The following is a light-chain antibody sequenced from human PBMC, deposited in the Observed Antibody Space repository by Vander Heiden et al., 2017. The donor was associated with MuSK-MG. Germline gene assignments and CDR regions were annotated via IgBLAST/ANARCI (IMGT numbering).Light chain of an antibody. CDR3: MQALQTPLT. CDR2: LGS. Sequence: DIVMTPSPLSLPVTPGEPASISCRSSQSLLHSNGYNYLDWYLQKPGQSPQLLIYLGSYRASGVPDRFSGSASGTDFTLKISRVEAEDVGVYYCMQALQTPLTFGGGTKVEIK. CDR1: QSLLHSNGYNY. V-gene: IGKV2-28*01. J-gene: IGKJ4*01.